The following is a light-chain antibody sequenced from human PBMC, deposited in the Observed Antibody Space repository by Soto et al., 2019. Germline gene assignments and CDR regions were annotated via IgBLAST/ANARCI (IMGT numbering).Light chain of an antibody. Sequence: QSALTQPPSASGSPGQSVTISCTGTSSDVGGYNYVTWYQQHPGKAPKVIISEVTKRPSGVPDRFSGSKSGNTASLTVSGLQAEDEADYYCSSHACSNNAFVFGTGTKLTVL. J-gene: IGLJ1*01. CDR1: SSDVGGYNY. CDR2: EVT. V-gene: IGLV2-8*01. CDR3: SSHACSNNAFV.